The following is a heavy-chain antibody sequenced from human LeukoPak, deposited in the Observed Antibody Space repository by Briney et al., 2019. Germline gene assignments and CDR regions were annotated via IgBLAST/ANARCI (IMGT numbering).Heavy chain of an antibody. CDR1: GFSFGKYW. V-gene: IGHV3-74*01. D-gene: IGHD3-9*01. CDR3: ARDFDMGITPGDDFDF. CDR2: IKEDGTYT. Sequence: GGSLRLSCAASGFSFGKYWMHWVRQTPGEGLVLVSRIKEDGTYTSYADSVKGRFTISRDNARNTVFLQMNSLRAEDTAVYYCARDFDMGITPGDDFDFWGQGTLVTVSS. J-gene: IGHJ4*02.